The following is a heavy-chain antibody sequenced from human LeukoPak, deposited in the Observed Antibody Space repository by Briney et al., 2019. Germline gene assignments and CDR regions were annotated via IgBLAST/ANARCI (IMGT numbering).Heavy chain of an antibody. CDR1: GFTFRSYA. V-gene: IGHV3-23*01. D-gene: IGHD2-2*01. CDR2: ITGSGGAT. CDR3: ARDCSSTSCLDY. J-gene: IGHJ4*02. Sequence: GGSLRLSCAASGFTFRSYAMSWVRQAPGKRLEWVSGITGSGGATYYADSVKGRFTISRDNSKNTLYLQMNSLRAEDTAVYYCARDCSSTSCLDYWGQGTLVTVSS.